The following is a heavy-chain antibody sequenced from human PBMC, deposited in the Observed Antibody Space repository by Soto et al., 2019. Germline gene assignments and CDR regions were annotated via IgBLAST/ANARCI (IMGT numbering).Heavy chain of an antibody. CDR3: AKRYSAPYGDSHFDY. Sequence: EVQLLESGGGLVQPGGSLRLSCAASGFTFSSYAMSWVRQAPGKGLEWVSAISGSGGSTYYADSVKGRFTISRDNSKNTLYLQMDSMRAEDTAVYYCAKRYSAPYGDSHFDYWGKGTLFTVSS. CDR2: ISGSGGST. CDR1: GFTFSSYA. J-gene: IGHJ4*02. D-gene: IGHD4-17*01. V-gene: IGHV3-23*01.